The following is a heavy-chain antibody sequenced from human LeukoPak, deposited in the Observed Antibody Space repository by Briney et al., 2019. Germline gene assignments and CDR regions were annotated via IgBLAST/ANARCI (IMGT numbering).Heavy chain of an antibody. D-gene: IGHD3-16*02. CDR1: GGSISSGGYY. Sequence: PSETLSLTCTVSGGSISSGGYYWRWIRQHPGKGLEWIGYIYYSGSTYYNPSLKSRVTISVDTSKNQFSLKLSSVTAADTAVYFCARDIETSGYYNYGMDVWSQGTTVTVYS. CDR2: IYYSGST. CDR3: ARDIETSGYYNYGMDV. V-gene: IGHV4-31*03. J-gene: IGHJ6*02.